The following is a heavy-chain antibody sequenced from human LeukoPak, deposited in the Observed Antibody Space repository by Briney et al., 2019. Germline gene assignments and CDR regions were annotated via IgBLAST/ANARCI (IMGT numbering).Heavy chain of an antibody. J-gene: IGHJ4*02. V-gene: IGHV3-66*01. CDR2: IYSSGST. Sequence: GGSLRLSCAASGFTFSSYWMSWVRQAPGKGLEWVSVIYSSGSTYYADSVKGRFTISRDNSKNTLYLQMNSLRAEDTAVYYCARGGSGWGHFDYWGQGTLVTVSS. CDR1: GFTFSSYW. CDR3: ARGGSGWGHFDY. D-gene: IGHD7-27*01.